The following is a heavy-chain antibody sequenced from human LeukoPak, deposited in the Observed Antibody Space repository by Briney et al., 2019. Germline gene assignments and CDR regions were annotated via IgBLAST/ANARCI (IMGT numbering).Heavy chain of an antibody. CDR2: IYSGGST. D-gene: IGHD6-13*01. V-gene: IGHV3-66*01. CDR3: ARGGASSSWFIDY. J-gene: IGHJ4*02. Sequence: GGSLGLSCAASGFTVSSNYMSWVRQAPGKGLEWVSVIYSGGSTYYADSVKGRFTISRDNSKNTLYLQMNSLRAEDTAVYYCARGGASSSWFIDYWGQGTLVTVSS. CDR1: GFTVSSNY.